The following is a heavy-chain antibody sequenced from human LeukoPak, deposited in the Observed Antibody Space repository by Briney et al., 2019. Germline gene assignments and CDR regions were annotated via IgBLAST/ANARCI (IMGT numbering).Heavy chain of an antibody. J-gene: IGHJ4*02. V-gene: IGHV4-59*01. Sequence: SETLSLTCTVSGGSISSYYWSWIRQPPGKGLEWIGYIYYSGSTNYNPSLKNRVTISVDTSKNQFSLKLSSVTAADTAVYYCARTLVGATSGPDCYLDSWGQGTLVTVSP. CDR3: ARTLVGATSGPDCYLDS. D-gene: IGHD1-26*01. CDR1: GGSISSYY. CDR2: IYYSGST.